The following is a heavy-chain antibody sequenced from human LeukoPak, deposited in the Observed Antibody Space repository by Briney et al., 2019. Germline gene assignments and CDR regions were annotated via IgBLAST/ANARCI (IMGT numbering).Heavy chain of an antibody. CDR2: IRDSAVST. CDR3: ASWGQYSSGRGYDY. J-gene: IGHJ4*02. V-gene: IGHV3-23*01. Sequence: PGGSLRLSCAASGLTFSRYDMNWVRQAPGKGLEWVSAIRDSAVSTYYADSAKGRFTISRDNSKNTLCLQMNSLRADDTAVYYCASWGQYSSGRGYDYWGQGTLVTVSS. CDR1: GLTFSRYD. D-gene: IGHD6-19*01.